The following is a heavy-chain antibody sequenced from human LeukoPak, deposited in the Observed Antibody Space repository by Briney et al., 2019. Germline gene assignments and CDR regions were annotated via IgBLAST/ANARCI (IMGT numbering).Heavy chain of an antibody. Sequence: SETLSLTCTVSGGSISSYYWSWIRQPPGKGLEWIGYIYYSWSTNYNPSLKSRVTISVDTSKNQFSLKLSSVTAADTAVYYCARGYGSGNDFDYWGQGTLVTVSS. CDR2: IYYSWST. CDR1: GGSISSYY. V-gene: IGHV4-59*01. CDR3: ARGYGSGNDFDY. J-gene: IGHJ4*02. D-gene: IGHD3-10*01.